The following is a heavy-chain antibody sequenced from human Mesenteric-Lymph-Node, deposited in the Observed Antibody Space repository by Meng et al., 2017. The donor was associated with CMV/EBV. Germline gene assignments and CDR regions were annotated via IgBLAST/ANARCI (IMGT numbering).Heavy chain of an antibody. Sequence: SLKISCAASGFTFDDYAMHWVRQAPGKGLEWVSGISWNSGSIGYADSVKGRFTISRDNGKNSLYLQMNSLRAEDTAAYYCARPLNTYAFDIWGQGTLVTVSS. D-gene: IGHD1/OR15-1a*01. V-gene: IGHV3-9*01. J-gene: IGHJ3*02. CDR2: ISWNSGSI. CDR1: GFTFDDYA. CDR3: ARPLNTYAFDI.